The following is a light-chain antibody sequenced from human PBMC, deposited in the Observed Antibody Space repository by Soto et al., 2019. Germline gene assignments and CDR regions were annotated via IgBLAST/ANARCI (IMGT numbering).Light chain of an antibody. Sequence: EIVMAQSPATLSVSPGERATLSCRASQSISSNLAWYQQKPGQAPRLLMFRTSSRATGIPDRFSGSGSGTDFTLTVSRLEPEDFAVYYCQQYGSLPRTFGQGTKVDIK. CDR1: QSISSN. CDR2: RTS. CDR3: QQYGSLPRT. V-gene: IGKV3-20*01. J-gene: IGKJ1*01.